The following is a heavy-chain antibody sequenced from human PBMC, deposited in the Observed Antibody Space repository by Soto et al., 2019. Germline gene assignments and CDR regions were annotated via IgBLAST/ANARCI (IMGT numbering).Heavy chain of an antibody. V-gene: IGHV3-74*01. J-gene: IGHJ4*02. D-gene: IGHD7-27*01. CDR3: ARKLPGNY. CDR2: INIDGSST. Sequence: WALRLSCAASVFTFSSYWMHWVRQAPGKGLVWVSRINIDGSSTSYADSVKGRFTISRDNAKNTLYLQMNSLRAEDTAVYYCARKLPGNYWGQGTLVTVSS. CDR1: VFTFSSYW.